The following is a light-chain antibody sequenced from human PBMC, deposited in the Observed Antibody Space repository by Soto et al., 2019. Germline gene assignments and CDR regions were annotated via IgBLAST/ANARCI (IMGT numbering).Light chain of an antibody. Sequence: DIQMTQSPSTLSASAGDRVTITCRASQSISTWLAWYQQKPGKAPTLLIYGASSLASGVPSRFSGSGSGTEFTLTISSLQPDDFATYYCQQHNGYSERMFGQGTKVEV. V-gene: IGKV1-5*01. J-gene: IGKJ1*01. CDR1: QSISTW. CDR2: GAS. CDR3: QQHNGYSERM.